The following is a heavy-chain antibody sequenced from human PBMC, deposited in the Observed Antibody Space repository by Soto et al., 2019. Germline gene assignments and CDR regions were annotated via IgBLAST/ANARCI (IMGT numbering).Heavy chain of an antibody. Sequence: SETLSLTCAVYGGSFSGYYWIWIRQPPGKGLEWIGEINHSGSTNYNPSLKSRVTISVDTSKNQFSLKLSSVTAADTAVYYCARRLAYYDFWSGTGNWFDPWGQGTLVTVSS. J-gene: IGHJ5*02. V-gene: IGHV4-34*01. CDR2: INHSGST. CDR1: GGSFSGYY. D-gene: IGHD3-3*01. CDR3: ARRLAYYDFWSGTGNWFDP.